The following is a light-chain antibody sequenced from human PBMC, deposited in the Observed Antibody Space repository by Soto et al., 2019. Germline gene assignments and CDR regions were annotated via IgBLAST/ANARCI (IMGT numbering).Light chain of an antibody. Sequence: DIQMTQPPSTLSASIGDTVIITCRASQSINSWLAWYQQKPGKAPKLLIHKASTLESGVPSRFSGSESGTEFTLTISSLQPDDFATFYCQQYDRFPYTFGQGTKLEIK. CDR1: QSINSW. V-gene: IGKV1-5*03. CDR2: KAS. J-gene: IGKJ2*01. CDR3: QQYDRFPYT.